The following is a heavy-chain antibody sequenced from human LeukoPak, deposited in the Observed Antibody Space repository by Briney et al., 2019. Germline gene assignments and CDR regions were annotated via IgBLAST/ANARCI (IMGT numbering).Heavy chain of an antibody. J-gene: IGHJ4*02. V-gene: IGHV3-11*04. CDR1: GFTFSDYY. Sequence: GGSLRLSRAASGFTFSDYYMSWIRQAPGKGLGWVSYISSSGGTIYYADSVKGRFTISRDNAKNSLYLQMNSPRADDTAVYYCARERFGELFPSFDYWGQGTLVTVSS. D-gene: IGHD3-10*01. CDR2: ISSSGGTI. CDR3: ARERFGELFPSFDY.